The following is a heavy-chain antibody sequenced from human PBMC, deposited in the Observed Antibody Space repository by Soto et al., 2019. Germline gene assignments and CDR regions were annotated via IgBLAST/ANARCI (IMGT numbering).Heavy chain of an antibody. CDR1: GFSLSASGVA. D-gene: IGHD2-15*01. CDR2: IYWDEDK. V-gene: IGHV2-5*02. J-gene: IGHJ4*02. Sequence: QITLKESGPTVVKPTQTLTLTCTFSGFSLSASGVAVGWIRQSPGKALEWLALIYWDEDKRYSPSLKSSLTTPTDTPKNHVVLTINNMDPQDQATSYCAHTLYICSGRICYSPPEYWGQGTLVTVSS. CDR3: AHTLYICSGRICYSPPEY.